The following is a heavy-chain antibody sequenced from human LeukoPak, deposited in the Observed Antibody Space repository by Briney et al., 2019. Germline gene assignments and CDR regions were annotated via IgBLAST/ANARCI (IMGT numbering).Heavy chain of an antibody. J-gene: IGHJ4*02. CDR2: ISSSSSYI. V-gene: IGHV3-21*01. D-gene: IGHD2-15*01. CDR3: ARDCSGGSCYFAFDY. CDR1: GFTFSSYS. Sequence: GGSLRLSCAASGFTFSSYSMNWVRQAPGKGLEWVSSISSSSSYIYYADSVEGRFTISRDNAKNSLYLQMNSLRAEDTAVYYCARDCSGGSCYFAFDYWGQGTLVTVSS.